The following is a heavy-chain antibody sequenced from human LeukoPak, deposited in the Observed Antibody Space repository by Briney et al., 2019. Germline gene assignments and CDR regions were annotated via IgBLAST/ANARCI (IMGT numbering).Heavy chain of an antibody. CDR2: IYTSGST. J-gene: IGHJ4*02. Sequence: SETLSLTCTVSGNSFGDYYWSWIRQPAGKGLEWIGRIYTSGSTTYNPSLKSRVTMSVDTSKSQFSLNLMSVTAADTAVYYCARRSYYYDSSGYYYFVLDYWGQGTLVTVSS. D-gene: IGHD3-22*01. V-gene: IGHV4-4*07. CDR1: GNSFGDYY. CDR3: ARRSYYYDSSGYYYFVLDY.